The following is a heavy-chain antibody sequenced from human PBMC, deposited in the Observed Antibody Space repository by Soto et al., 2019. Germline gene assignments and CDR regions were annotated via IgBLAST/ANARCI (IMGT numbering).Heavy chain of an antibody. CDR2: IYWDDDK. V-gene: IGHV2-5*02. CDR3: AHRRSGGYFDY. D-gene: IGHD6-19*01. Sequence: GLDLEWLALIYWDDDKRYSPSLKSRLTITKDTSKNQVVLTMTNMDPVDTATYYCAHRRSGGYFDYWGQGTLVTVSS. J-gene: IGHJ4*02.